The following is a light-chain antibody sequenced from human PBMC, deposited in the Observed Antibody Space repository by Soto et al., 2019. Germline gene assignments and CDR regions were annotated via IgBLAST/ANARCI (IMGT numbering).Light chain of an antibody. J-gene: IGLJ3*02. V-gene: IGLV2-14*01. CDR1: SSDVGSYNN. CDR2: DVS. CDR3: SSYTTSSSHVV. Sequence: QSALTQPASVSGSPGQSITISCTGTSSDVGSYNNVSWYQQYPGKAPKLMIYDVSNRPSGVSYRFSGSKYCNTASLIIFAVLADDEADDYCSSYTTSSSHVVFGGGTKVTVL.